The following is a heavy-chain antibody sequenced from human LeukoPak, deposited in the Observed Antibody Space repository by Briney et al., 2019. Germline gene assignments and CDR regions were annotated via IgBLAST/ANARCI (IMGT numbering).Heavy chain of an antibody. D-gene: IGHD1-26*01. Sequence: GASVKVSCKASGYTFTSYGISWVRQAPGQGLEWMGWVSTYNGNTKYAQSLQGRVTTTTDTSTSTAYMELRSLRSDDPAMYYCARQTTGSYYSPIDHWGQGTLVTVSS. V-gene: IGHV1-18*01. CDR3: ARQTTGSYYSPIDH. CDR2: VSTYNGNT. J-gene: IGHJ4*02. CDR1: GYTFTSYG.